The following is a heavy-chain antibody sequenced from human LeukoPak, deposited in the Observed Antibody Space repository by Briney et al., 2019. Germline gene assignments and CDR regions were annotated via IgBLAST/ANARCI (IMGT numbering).Heavy chain of an antibody. D-gene: IGHD4-23*01. J-gene: IGHJ4*02. CDR1: GYTLTELS. V-gene: IGHV1-24*01. CDR2: FDPEDGET. Sequence: GASVKVSCKVSGYTLTELSMHWVRQAPGKGLEWMGGFDPEDGETIHAQKFQGRVTMTEDTSTDTAYMELSSLRSEDTAVYYCATDLDYGGNPNNGYWGQGTLVTVSS. CDR3: ATDLDYGGNPNNGY.